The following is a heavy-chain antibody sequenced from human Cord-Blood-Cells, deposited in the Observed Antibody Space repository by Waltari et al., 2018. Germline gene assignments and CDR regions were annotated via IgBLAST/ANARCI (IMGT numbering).Heavy chain of an antibody. Sequence: QVQLVQSGAEVKKPGGSVKGSCEPSGYTCTGYYPHCVRQAPGQGLEWRGWIHPNSGGANYAQKFQGRVTMTRDTSISTAYMELSRLRSDDTAVYYCARDHLYSSSNWFDPWGQGTLVTVSS. V-gene: IGHV1-2*02. D-gene: IGHD6-6*01. CDR3: ARDHLYSSSNWFDP. CDR1: GYTCTGYY. CDR2: IHPNSGGA. J-gene: IGHJ5*02.